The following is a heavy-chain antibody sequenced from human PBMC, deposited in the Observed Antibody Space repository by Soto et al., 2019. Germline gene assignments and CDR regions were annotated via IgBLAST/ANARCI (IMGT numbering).Heavy chain of an antibody. V-gene: IGHV1-3*01. J-gene: IGHJ6*02. CDR3: FGVELRGGMDA. CDR1: GYTFTSYA. D-gene: IGHD3-10*01. Sequence: GASVKVSCKASGYTFTSYAMHWVRQAPGQRLEWMGWINAGNGNTKYSQKFQGRVTITRDTSASTAYMELSSLRSEDTAVYYCFGVELRGGMDAWAQGTTSTVSS. CDR2: INAGNGNT.